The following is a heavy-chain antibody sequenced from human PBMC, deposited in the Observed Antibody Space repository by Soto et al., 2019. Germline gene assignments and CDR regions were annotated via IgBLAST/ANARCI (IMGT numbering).Heavy chain of an antibody. V-gene: IGHV1-69*06. CDR1: GGTLSSYA. Sequence: QVQLVQCGAEVKKPGSSVKVSCKASGGTLSSYAITWVRQAPGQGLDWMGEIIPIFGATNFAQKFHVRVTITADKTTTTAYMELSRLTSEDTAVYYCARMGGSFLDAWGQGTLVTVAS. J-gene: IGHJ5*02. CDR2: IIPIFGAT. D-gene: IGHD1-26*01. CDR3: ARMGGSFLDA.